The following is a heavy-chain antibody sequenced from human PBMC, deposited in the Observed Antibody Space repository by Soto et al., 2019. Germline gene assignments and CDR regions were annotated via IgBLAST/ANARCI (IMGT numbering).Heavy chain of an antibody. D-gene: IGHD1-1*01. V-gene: IGHV3-53*01. CDR2: LYDVDGS. CDR3: ASWHEREHAYDV. J-gene: IGHJ3*01. Sequence: DVQLVESGGGLIQPGGSLRLSCAAFGLTVSGKKYVAWVRQAPWKGLEWVSALYDVDGSFYADSVKGRFTTSSDSSKTTVYLQRNGLRPDDTAVYYCASWHEREHAYDVWGQGTTVTVSS. CDR1: GLTVSGKKY.